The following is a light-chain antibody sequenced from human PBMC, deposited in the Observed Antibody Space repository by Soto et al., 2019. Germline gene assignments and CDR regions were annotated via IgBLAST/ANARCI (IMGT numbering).Light chain of an antibody. J-gene: IGLJ2*01. Sequence: QPVLTQPPSASGSPGQSVTISCTGTRSDVGGYKFVSWYQQHPGKAPKLVIFEVTRRPLGVPHRFSGSKSGNTATLTVSGLQPEDEADYYCSSYAGNNVGMIFGGGTKLTVL. V-gene: IGLV2-8*01. CDR1: RSDVGGYKF. CDR3: SSYAGNNVGMI. CDR2: EVT.